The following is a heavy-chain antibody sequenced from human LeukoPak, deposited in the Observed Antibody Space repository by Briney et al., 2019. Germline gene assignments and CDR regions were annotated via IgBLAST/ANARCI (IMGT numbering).Heavy chain of an antibody. J-gene: IGHJ4*02. D-gene: IGHD2-15*01. CDR2: IYYSGST. V-gene: IGHV4-39*07. CDR3: ARVRCGDGSCYPDRPFDY. Sequence: SETLSLTCTVSGGSISSSNYYWGWIRQPPGKGLEWIGSIYYSGSTYYNPSLKSRVTISLDTPKNQFSLKVTSVTAADTAVYYCARVRCGDGSCYPDRPFDYWGQGTLVTVSS. CDR1: GGSISSSNYY.